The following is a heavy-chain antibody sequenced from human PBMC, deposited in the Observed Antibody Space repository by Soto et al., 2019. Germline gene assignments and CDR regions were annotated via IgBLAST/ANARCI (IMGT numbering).Heavy chain of an antibody. CDR3: ATDTVFYGLDV. J-gene: IGHJ6*02. D-gene: IGHD1-20*01. CDR2: ISSSGSTI. V-gene: IGHV3-11*01. Sequence: GGSLRLSCAASGFTFSDYYMSWIRQAPGKGLEWVSYISSSGSTIYYADSVKGRFTISRDNAKNSLYLQMNSLRAEDTALSHCATDTVFYGLDVWGQGTTVTVSS. CDR1: GFTFSDYY.